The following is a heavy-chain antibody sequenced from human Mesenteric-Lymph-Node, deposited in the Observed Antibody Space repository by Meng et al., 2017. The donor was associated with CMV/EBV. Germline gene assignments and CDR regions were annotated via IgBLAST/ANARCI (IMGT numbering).Heavy chain of an antibody. CDR3: TTDPGGSFYYYYGMDV. CDR1: GFTFSNAW. Sequence: LSLTCAASGFTFSNAWMSWVRQAPGKGLEWVGRIKSKTDGGTTDYAAPVKGRFTISRDDSKNTLYLQMNSLKTEDTAVYYCTTDPGGSFYYYYGMDVWGQGTTVTVSS. CDR2: IKSKTDGGTT. V-gene: IGHV3-15*01. D-gene: IGHD1-26*01. J-gene: IGHJ6*02.